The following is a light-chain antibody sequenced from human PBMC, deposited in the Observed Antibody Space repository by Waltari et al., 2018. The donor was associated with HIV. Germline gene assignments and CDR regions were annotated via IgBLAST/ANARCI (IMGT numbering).Light chain of an antibody. CDR3: SSFTTSITVV. J-gene: IGLJ2*01. V-gene: IGLV2-18*02. CDR1: SSDVGNYNE. CDR2: DVS. Sequence: QSALTQPPSVSGSLGQSVTISCTGTSSDVGNYNEVSWYQQSPGTAPKLMIYDVSSPPSGVPYRFSGSKSGNTASLTISGLQAEDEADYYCSSFTTSITVVFGGGTKLTVL.